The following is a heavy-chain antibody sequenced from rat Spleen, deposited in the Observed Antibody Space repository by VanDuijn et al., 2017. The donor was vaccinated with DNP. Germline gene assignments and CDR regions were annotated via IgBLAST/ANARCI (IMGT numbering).Heavy chain of an antibody. J-gene: IGHJ2*01. D-gene: IGHD1-2*01. CDR2: ITRSGGSP. V-gene: IGHV5-31*01. CDR1: GFTFNNYW. Sequence: EVQLVESGGDLVQPGRSLTLSCVASGFTFNNYWMAWIRQVPGKGLEWVASITRSGGSPFYPDSVKDRFTISRDNAKNTQYLQMDSLRSEDTATYYCARHEQQLPFDYWGQGVMVTVSS. CDR3: ARHEQQLPFDY.